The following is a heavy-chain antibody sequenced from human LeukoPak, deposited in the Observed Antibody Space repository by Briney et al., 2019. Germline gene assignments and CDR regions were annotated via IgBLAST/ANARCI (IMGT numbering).Heavy chain of an antibody. V-gene: IGHV4-34*01. CDR1: GGSFSGYY. CDR2: INHSGST. Sequence: SETLSLTCAVYGGSFSGYYWSWIRQPPGKGLEWIGEINHSGSTNYNPSLKSRVTISVDTSKNQFSLKLSSVTAADTAVYYCARTYYYYYMDVWGKGTTVTVSS. J-gene: IGHJ6*03. CDR3: ARTYYYYYMDV.